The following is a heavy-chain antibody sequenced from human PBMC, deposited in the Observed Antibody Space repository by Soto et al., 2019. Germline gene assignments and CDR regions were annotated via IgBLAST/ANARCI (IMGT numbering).Heavy chain of an antibody. V-gene: IGHV3-9*01. Sequence: VQLVESGGGLVQPGRSLRLSCAASGFTFDDYAMHWVRQAPGKGLEWVSGISWNSGSIGYADSVKGRFTISRDNAKNSLYLQMNSLRAEDTALYYCAKGMTTVLNYFDYWGQGTLVTVSS. CDR3: AKGMTTVLNYFDY. CDR2: ISWNSGSI. CDR1: GFTFDDYA. D-gene: IGHD4-17*01. J-gene: IGHJ4*02.